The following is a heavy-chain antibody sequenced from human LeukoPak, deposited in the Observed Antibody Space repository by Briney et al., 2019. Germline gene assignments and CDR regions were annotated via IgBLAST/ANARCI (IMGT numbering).Heavy chain of an antibody. Sequence: GASVKVSCKASGYTFTSYYMHWVRQAPGQGLEWVGIIKPTTGSTSYAQKFQGRVTMTRDTSTSTVYMELSSLRSEDTAVYYCARRADSSGDQYNWFDPWGQGTLVTVSS. CDR1: GYTFTSYY. V-gene: IGHV1-46*01. J-gene: IGHJ5*02. D-gene: IGHD3-22*01. CDR3: ARRADSSGDQYNWFDP. CDR2: IKPTTGST.